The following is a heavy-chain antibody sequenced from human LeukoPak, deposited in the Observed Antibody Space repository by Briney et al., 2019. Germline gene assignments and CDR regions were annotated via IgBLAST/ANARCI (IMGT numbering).Heavy chain of an antibody. CDR2: INLGDSET. V-gene: IGHV5-51*01. Sequence: GESLKISYEAVGHRFTNHWIGWVRQRPGEGLEWMGIINLGDSETHYTPSFQDQVTFSLDKSTNTAYLQWRTLKASDTAMYYCARRPYSGSPNWFDPWGRGTLVTVSS. D-gene: IGHD1-26*01. J-gene: IGHJ5*01. CDR3: ARRPYSGSPNWFDP. CDR1: GHRFTNHW.